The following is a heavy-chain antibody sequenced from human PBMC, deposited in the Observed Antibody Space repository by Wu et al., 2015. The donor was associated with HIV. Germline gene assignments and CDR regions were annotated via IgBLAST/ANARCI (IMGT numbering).Heavy chain of an antibody. J-gene: IGHJ6*04. CDR3: ARGDILTGYYREYYYYYYAMES. V-gene: IGHV1-2*02. CDR1: GYTFTGYY. D-gene: IGHD3-9*01. CDR2: INPNSGGT. Sequence: QVQLVQSGAEVKKPGASVKVSCKASGYTFTGYYMHWVRQAPGQGLEWMGWINPNSGGTNYAQKFQGRVTMTRDTSISTAYMELSRLRSDDTAVYYCARGDILTGYYREYYYYYYAMESGPKGPTVTVSS.